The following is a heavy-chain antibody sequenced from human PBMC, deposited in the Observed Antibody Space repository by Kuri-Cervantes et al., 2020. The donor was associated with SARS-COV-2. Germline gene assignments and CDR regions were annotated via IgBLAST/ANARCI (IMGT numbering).Heavy chain of an antibody. V-gene: IGHV1-46*01. Sequence: ASVKVSCKASGYTFTSYYMHWVRQAPGQGLEWMGIINPSGGSTSYAQKFQGRVTMTRDTSTSTVYMELSSLRSEDTAVYYCARVNYSNYGFYYYYYYMDVWGKGTTVTVSS. CDR1: GYTFTSYY. CDR2: INPSGGST. CDR3: ARVNYSNYGFYYYYYYMDV. D-gene: IGHD4-11*01. J-gene: IGHJ6*03.